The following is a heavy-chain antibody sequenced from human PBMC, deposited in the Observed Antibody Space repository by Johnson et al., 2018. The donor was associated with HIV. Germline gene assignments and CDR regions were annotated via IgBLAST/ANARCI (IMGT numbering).Heavy chain of an antibody. J-gene: IGHJ3*02. D-gene: IGHD3-3*01. CDR3: AKDGTIEYAFDI. Sequence: VQLVESGGGLIQPGGSLRLSCAASGFTVSSNYMSWVRQAPGKGLEWVSGITWNSGKIDYGGSVKGRFTISRDNAKNSLYLQMNSLRAEDTALYYCAKDGTIEYAFDIWGQGTMVTVSS. CDR2: ITWNSGKI. V-gene: IGHV3-9*01. CDR1: GFTVSSNY.